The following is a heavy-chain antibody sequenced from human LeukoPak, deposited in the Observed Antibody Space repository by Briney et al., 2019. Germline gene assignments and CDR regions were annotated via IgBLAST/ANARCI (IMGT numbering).Heavy chain of an antibody. J-gene: IGHJ4*02. D-gene: IGHD3-22*01. Sequence: GGSLRLSCAASGFTFSDQYMDWVRQAPGKGLEWVGRPTKNGNSYTTEYAASVKGRFTISRDDSKNSLYLQMNSLKTEDTAIYYCRVRIPMTEEVGYWGQGILVTVSS. CDR1: GFTFSDQY. CDR3: RVRIPMTEEVGY. CDR2: PTKNGNSYTT. V-gene: IGHV3-72*01.